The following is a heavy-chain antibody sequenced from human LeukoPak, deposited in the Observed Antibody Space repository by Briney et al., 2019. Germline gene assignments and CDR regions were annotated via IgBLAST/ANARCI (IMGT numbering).Heavy chain of an antibody. J-gene: IGHJ6*03. Sequence: ASVKVSCKASGYTFTSYDINWVRQATGQGLEWMGWMNPNSGNTGYAQKFQGRVAMTRNTSISTAYMELSSLRSEDTAVYYCARGPGGYDWHYYMDVWGKGTTVTVSS. V-gene: IGHV1-8*01. D-gene: IGHD3-3*01. CDR1: GYTFTSYD. CDR2: MNPNSGNT. CDR3: ARGPGGYDWHYYMDV.